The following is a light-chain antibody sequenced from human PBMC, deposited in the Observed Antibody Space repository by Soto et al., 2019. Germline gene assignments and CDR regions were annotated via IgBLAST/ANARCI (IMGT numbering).Light chain of an antibody. CDR2: DSS. CDR3: QQRSNWPLT. J-gene: IGKJ4*01. CDR1: QSVDKF. V-gene: IGKV3-11*01. Sequence: EIGLTQSASTLSLSPGETATLSCRASQSVDKFLAWYQQRPGQPPRLLIFDSSNRATGVPVRFSGSGSGTDFTLTISRLEPEDFAVYYCQQRSNWPLTFGGGTKV.